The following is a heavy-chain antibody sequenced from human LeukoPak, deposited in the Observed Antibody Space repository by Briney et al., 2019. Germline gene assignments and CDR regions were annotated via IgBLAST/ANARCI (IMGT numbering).Heavy chain of an antibody. J-gene: IGHJ5*02. Sequence: VQPGGSLKLSCAASGFTFSGSAIHWVRQSSGKGLEWVGQTEKKDKGYATATAYAASVKGRFTISRDDSINTAYLQMKSLKTEDTALYYCTRDSGTYNWFDPWGQGTLVTVSS. CDR1: GFTFSGSA. CDR2: TEKKDKGYATAT. V-gene: IGHV3-73*01. CDR3: TRDSGTYNWFDP. D-gene: IGHD1-26*01.